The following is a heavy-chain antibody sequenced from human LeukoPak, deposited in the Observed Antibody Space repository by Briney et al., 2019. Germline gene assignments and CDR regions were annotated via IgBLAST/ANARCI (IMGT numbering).Heavy chain of an antibody. D-gene: IGHD2-8*01. J-gene: IGHJ4*02. Sequence: PSETLSLTCTVSGGSISGYYWNWIRQPPGKGLEWIGYLFDSGSTNYNPSLKSRVTISVDMSKNQVSLKLNSVTAADTAVYYCARGEDCTNGVCYIGFDYWGQGTLVTVSS. CDR2: LFDSGST. CDR3: ARGEDCTNGVCYIGFDY. V-gene: IGHV4-59*01. CDR1: GGSISGYY.